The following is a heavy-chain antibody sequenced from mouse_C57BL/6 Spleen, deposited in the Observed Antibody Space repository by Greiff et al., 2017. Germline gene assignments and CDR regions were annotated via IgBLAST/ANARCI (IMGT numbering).Heavy chain of an antibody. V-gene: IGHV1-7*01. CDR1: GYTFTSYW. D-gene: IGHD1-1*01. CDR3: ARNYYGRSYDAMDY. J-gene: IGHJ4*01. Sequence: QVQLQQSGAELAKPGASVKLSCKASGYTFTSYWMHWVKQRPGQGLEWIGYINPSSGYTKYNQKFKDKATLTADKSSSTAYMQLGSLTYEDSAVYYGARNYYGRSYDAMDYWGQGTSVTGSS. CDR2: INPSSGYT.